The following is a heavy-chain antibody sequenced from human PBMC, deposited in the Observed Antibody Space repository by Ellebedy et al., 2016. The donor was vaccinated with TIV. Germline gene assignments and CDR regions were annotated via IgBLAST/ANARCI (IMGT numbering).Heavy chain of an antibody. Sequence: PGGSLRLSCAASGFTLTSYSMSWVRHAPGNGLEWVSYIGTSRSTIYYTDSVRGRFTISRDNSKNTLFLQLSSLRAEDTAVFYCVRVMWPVPGPVDPFDYWGQGTPVTVSS. CDR1: GFTLTSYS. V-gene: IGHV3-48*01. CDR2: IGTSRSTI. J-gene: IGHJ4*02. D-gene: IGHD6-19*01. CDR3: VRVMWPVPGPVDPFDY.